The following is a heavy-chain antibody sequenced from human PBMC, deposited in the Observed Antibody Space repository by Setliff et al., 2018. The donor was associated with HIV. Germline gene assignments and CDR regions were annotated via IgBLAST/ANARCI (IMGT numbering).Heavy chain of an antibody. J-gene: IGHJ4*02. CDR2: IKGDGSET. Sequence: GGSLRLSCESSGFTLNNYWMSWVRQAPGKRPEWVANIKGDGSETYYVDSVKGRFTISRDNAKNSLYLQMDSLRVEDTAVYYCARPFDQWGQGALVTAPQ. V-gene: IGHV3-7*01. CDR1: GFTLNNYW. CDR3: ARPFDQ.